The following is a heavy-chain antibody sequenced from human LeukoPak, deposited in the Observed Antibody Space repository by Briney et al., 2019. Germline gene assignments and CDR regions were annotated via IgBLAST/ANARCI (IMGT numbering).Heavy chain of an antibody. CDR2: IYYSGST. V-gene: IGHV4-59*01. J-gene: IGHJ4*02. CDR1: GGSISSYY. D-gene: IGHD3-22*01. Sequence: SETLSLTCNVSGGSISSYYWSWIRQPPGKGLEWIGYIYYSGSTNYNPSLKSRVTISVDTSKNQFSLKLSSVTAADTAVYYCARSRTYYYDSSGYCFDYWGQGTLVTVSS. CDR3: ARSRTYYYDSSGYCFDY.